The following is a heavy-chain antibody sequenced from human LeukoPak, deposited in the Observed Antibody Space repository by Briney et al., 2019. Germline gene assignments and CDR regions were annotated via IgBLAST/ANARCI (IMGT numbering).Heavy chain of an antibody. Sequence: GESLKISWKGSGYSFTSYWIGWVRPMPGKGLGWMGIIYPGDSDTSFSPSFQGQVTITADKSISTAYLQWSSLKASDTAMYYCARRFLSDPTDAFDIWGQGTMVTVSS. V-gene: IGHV5-51*01. CDR2: IYPGDSDT. CDR1: GYSFTSYW. J-gene: IGHJ3*02. D-gene: IGHD2/OR15-2a*01. CDR3: ARRFLSDPTDAFDI.